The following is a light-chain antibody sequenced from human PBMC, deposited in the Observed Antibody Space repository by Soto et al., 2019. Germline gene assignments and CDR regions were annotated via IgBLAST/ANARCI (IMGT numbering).Light chain of an antibody. CDR3: QHYYSSPRT. Sequence: DIVMTQSPDSLAVSLGERATINCKSSQSVLYSSINKNHLAWYQQKPGQPPKLLMYWASTRESGVPDRFSGSGYGTDFTLTISSLQAEDVAVYYCQHYYSSPRTFGQGTKVEIK. CDR2: WAS. V-gene: IGKV4-1*01. J-gene: IGKJ1*01. CDR1: QSVLYSSINKNH.